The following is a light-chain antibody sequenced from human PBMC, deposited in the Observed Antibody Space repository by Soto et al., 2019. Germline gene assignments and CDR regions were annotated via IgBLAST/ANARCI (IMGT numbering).Light chain of an antibody. CDR2: SAF. V-gene: IGKV1-39*01. CDR1: QSINNY. J-gene: IGKJ4*01. CDR3: QQSYNTPLT. Sequence: DIQMTQSPSSLSASVGDRVAITCRASQSINNYVKWYQQKQGEAPKLLIYSAFSVQSGVPSRFSGSGSGTDFTLTISSLQPEDFANYYCQQSYNTPLTFGGGTKVEIK.